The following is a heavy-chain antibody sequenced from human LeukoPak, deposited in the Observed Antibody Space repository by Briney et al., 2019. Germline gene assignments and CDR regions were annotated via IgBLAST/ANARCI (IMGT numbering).Heavy chain of an antibody. CDR3: ARVGYYYDSSGYPKNAFDI. Sequence: SESLSLTCTVSVGSISSYYWSWMRQPPGKGLECGGYIYFGGSTNSNPSLKSRVTISVDTSKNQFSLKLSSVTAADTAVYYCARVGYYYDSSGYPKNAFDIWGQGTMVTVSS. CDR2: IYFGGST. CDR1: VGSISSYY. V-gene: IGHV4-59*01. D-gene: IGHD3-22*01. J-gene: IGHJ3*02.